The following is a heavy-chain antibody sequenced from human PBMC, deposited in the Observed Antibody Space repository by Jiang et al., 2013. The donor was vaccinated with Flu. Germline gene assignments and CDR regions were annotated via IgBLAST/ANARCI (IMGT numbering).Heavy chain of an antibody. CDR1: GFTFSSYA. J-gene: IGHJ6*03. CDR3: AREYYDFWSGYRYYMDV. D-gene: IGHD3-3*01. Sequence: QLVESGGGVVQPGRSLRLSCAAXGFTFSSYAMHWVRQAPGKGLEWVAVISYDGSNKYYADSVKGRFTISRDNSKNTLYLQMNSLRAEDTAVYYCAREYYDFWSGYRYYMDVWGKGTTVTVSS. V-gene: IGHV3-30-3*01. CDR2: ISYDGSNK.